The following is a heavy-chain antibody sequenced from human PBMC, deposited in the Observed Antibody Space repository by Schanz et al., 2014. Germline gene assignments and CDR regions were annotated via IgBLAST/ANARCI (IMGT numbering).Heavy chain of an antibody. D-gene: IGHD2-21*01. CDR2: ISSSSSYI. J-gene: IGHJ2*01. CDR3: ARVVRLAYCGGDCYSGGYFDL. CDR1: GFTFSSYS. Sequence: EVQLVESGGGLVKPGGSLRLSCAASGFTFSSYSMNWVRQAPGKGLEWVSSISSSSSYIYYAYSVKGRFTISRDNAKNSLYLQMNSLRAEDTAVYYCARVVRLAYCGGDCYSGGYFDLWGRGALVTFSS. V-gene: IGHV3-21*01.